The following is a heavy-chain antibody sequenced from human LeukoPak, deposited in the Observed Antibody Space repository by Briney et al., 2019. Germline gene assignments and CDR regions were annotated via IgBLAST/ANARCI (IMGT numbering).Heavy chain of an antibody. J-gene: IGHJ4*02. CDR3: ARDVISDGYYYDSSGLSGVFDY. CDR1: GYTFTSYG. CDR2: ISAYNGNT. Sequence: ASVKVSCKASGYTFTSYGISWVRQAPGQGLEWMGWISAYNGNTNYAQKLQGRVTMTTDTSTSTAYMELRSLRSDDTAVYYCARDVISDGYYYDSSGLSGVFDYWGQGTLVTVSS. D-gene: IGHD3-22*01. V-gene: IGHV1-18*01.